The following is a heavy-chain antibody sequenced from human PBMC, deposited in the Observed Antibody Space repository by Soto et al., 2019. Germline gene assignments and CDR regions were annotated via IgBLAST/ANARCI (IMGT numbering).Heavy chain of an antibody. CDR1: GYTFTSDG. D-gene: IGHD3-10*01. J-gene: IGHJ6*02. CDR3: ARLNVITMVRGVYYYYYGMDV. Sequence: SGKVSFKASGYTFTSDGISWVRQAPGQGLEWMGWISAYNGNTNYAQKLQGRVTMTTDTSTSTAYMELRSLRSDDTAVYYCARLNVITMVRGVYYYYYGMDVWGQGTTVTVSS. V-gene: IGHV1-18*01. CDR2: ISAYNGNT.